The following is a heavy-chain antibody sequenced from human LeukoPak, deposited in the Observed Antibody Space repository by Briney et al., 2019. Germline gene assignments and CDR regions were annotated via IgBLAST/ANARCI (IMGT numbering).Heavy chain of an antibody. V-gene: IGHV4-59*08. CDR3: ATVAVIRGVTYFDY. Sequence: SETLSLTCTVSGASITSYYWSWIRQPPGKGLEWIGFFSYSGSANYNPSLKSRVTISVDTSKNQFSLSLTSVTAADTAVYYCATVAVIRGVTYFDYWGQGTLVTVSS. D-gene: IGHD3-10*01. J-gene: IGHJ4*02. CDR1: GASITSYY. CDR2: FSYSGSA.